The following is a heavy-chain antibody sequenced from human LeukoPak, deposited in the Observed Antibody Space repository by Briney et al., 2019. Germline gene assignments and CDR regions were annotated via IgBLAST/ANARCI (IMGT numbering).Heavy chain of an antibody. V-gene: IGHV1-2*02. CDR3: ARVEFDSYYYYGMDV. CDR1: GYTFTGYY. D-gene: IGHD3-10*01. Sequence: ASVKVSCKASGYTFTGYYMHCVRQAPGQGREWMGWINPNSGGTNYAQKFQGRVTMTRDTSISTAYMELSRLRSDDTAVYYCARVEFDSYYYYGMDVWGQGTTVTVSS. CDR2: INPNSGGT. J-gene: IGHJ6*02.